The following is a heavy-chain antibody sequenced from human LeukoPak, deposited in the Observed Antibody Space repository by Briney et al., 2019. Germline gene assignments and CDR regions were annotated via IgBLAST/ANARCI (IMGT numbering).Heavy chain of an antibody. CDR2: ISVRADST. V-gene: IGHV3-23*01. CDR3: AKDYNWSDGY. J-gene: IGHJ4*02. D-gene: IGHD1-20*01. CDR1: GFTFSSYA. Sequence: GGSRRFSCAASGFTFSSYAMSWVRQAPGKGLEWVSGISVRADSTSYADSVKGRFTISRDNSKNTLYLQMNSLRDEDTAVYYCAKDYNWSDGYWGQGTLVTVSS.